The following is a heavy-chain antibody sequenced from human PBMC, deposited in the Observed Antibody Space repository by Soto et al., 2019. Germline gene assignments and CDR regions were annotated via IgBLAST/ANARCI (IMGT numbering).Heavy chain of an antibody. CDR2: ISSSSSYI. CDR1: GFTFSSYS. V-gene: IGHV3-21*01. Sequence: PGGSLRLCCAASGFTFSSYSMNWVRQAPGKGLEWVSSISSSSSYIYYADSVKGRFTISRDNAKNSLYLQMNSLRAEDTAVYYCASIHPQEYPILFDYWGQGTLVTVSS. CDR3: ASIHPQEYPILFDY. D-gene: IGHD3-9*01. J-gene: IGHJ4*02.